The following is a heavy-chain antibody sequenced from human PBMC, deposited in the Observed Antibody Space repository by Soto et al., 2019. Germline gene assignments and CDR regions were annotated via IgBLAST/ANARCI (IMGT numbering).Heavy chain of an antibody. CDR1: GFTFSSYG. V-gene: IGHV3-30*18. Sequence: QVQLVESGGGVVQPGRSLRLSCAASGFTFSSYGMHWVRQAPGKGLEWVAVISYDGSNKYYADSVKGRFTISRDNSKNTLYLQMNSLRAEDTAVYYCAKDQGYSSSWYSYYYYGMDVWGQGTTATVSS. CDR2: ISYDGSNK. D-gene: IGHD6-13*01. J-gene: IGHJ6*02. CDR3: AKDQGYSSSWYSYYYYGMDV.